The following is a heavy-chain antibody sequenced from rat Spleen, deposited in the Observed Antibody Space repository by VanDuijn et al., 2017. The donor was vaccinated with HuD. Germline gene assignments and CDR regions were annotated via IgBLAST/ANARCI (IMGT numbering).Heavy chain of an antibody. CDR1: GFTFSDYN. CDR2: ITYDGSST. V-gene: IGHV5-7*01. CDR3: ASQRTMID. J-gene: IGHJ2*01. D-gene: IGHD1-12*01. Sequence: EVQLVESGGGLVQPGRSLKLSCAASGFTFSDYNMAWVRQAPRKGLEWVAIITYDGSSTYYRDSVKGRFTISRDNARNTLYLQMDSLRSEDTATYYCASQRTMIDWGQGVMVTVSS.